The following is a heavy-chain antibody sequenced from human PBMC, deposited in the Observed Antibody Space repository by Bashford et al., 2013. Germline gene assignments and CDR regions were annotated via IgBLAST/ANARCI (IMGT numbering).Heavy chain of an antibody. J-gene: IGHJ6*02. CDR1: GGSITGSY. V-gene: IGHV4-4*07. CDR2: IYVSGGS. D-gene: IGHD3-10*01. CDR3: ARLYYGSGKEFYYYYGMDV. Sequence: SETLFLTCTVSGGSITGSYWSWIRQSVGKGLEWIGRIYVSGGSNYNLSLMSRVTMSFDTARNQISLKLSSVTVADTAVYYCARLYYGSGKEFYYYYGMDVWGQGTTVTVSS.